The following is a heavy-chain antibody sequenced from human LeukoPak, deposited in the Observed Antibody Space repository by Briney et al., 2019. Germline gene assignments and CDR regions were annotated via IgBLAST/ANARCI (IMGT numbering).Heavy chain of an antibody. CDR3: ATHPYYDFWSDYGTEAFDI. CDR2: ISGSGTYI. V-gene: IGHV3-21*06. CDR1: GFTFSNYN. Sequence: GGCLRLACVVSGFTFSNYNMNWVRQAPERVLEWVSSISGSGTYIYYADTLKGRFTISGDNAKNSLYLQMNSLRAEDTAVYSCATHPYYDFWSDYGTEAFDIWGQGTMVTVSS. J-gene: IGHJ3*02. D-gene: IGHD3-3*01.